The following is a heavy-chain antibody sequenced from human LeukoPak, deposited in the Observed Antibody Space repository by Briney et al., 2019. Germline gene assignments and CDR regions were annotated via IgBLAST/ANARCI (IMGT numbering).Heavy chain of an antibody. D-gene: IGHD3-22*01. CDR3: ARPELHTYYYDSSGYYYVD. CDR2: INHSGST. Sequence: PSETLSLTCAVYGGSFSGYYGSWIRQPPGKGLEWIGEINHSGSTNYNPSLKSRVTISVDTSKNQFSLKLSSVTAAATAVYYCARPELHTYYYDSSGYYYVDWGQGTLVTVSS. V-gene: IGHV4-34*01. J-gene: IGHJ4*02. CDR1: GGSFSGYY.